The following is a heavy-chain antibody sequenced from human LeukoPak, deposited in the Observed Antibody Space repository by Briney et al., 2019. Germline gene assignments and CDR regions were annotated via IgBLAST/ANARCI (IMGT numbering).Heavy chain of an antibody. V-gene: IGHV1-18*01. CDR1: GYDFTSVG. Sequence: ASVKVSCKASGYDFTSVGITWVRRATGKGLEWMGCISPYNGNTRYAQKFQGRVAMTTDTSTTTAYMELRGLRFNDTAVYYCARAGSGSGWYFDYWGQGTLVTVSS. CDR3: ARAGSGSGWYFDY. D-gene: IGHD6-25*01. CDR2: ISPYNGNT. J-gene: IGHJ4*02.